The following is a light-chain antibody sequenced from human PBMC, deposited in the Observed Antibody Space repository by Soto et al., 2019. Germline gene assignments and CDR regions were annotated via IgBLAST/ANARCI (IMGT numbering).Light chain of an antibody. Sequence: QSVLTQPRSMSGSPGQSVTISCTGTSSDIGGYNYVSWYQQHPDKAPKVMIYDVTNRPSGVPDRFSGSKSGTTASLTISGLQAEDEADYYCCSYAGSYYVFGTGTKLTVL. CDR1: SSDIGGYNY. V-gene: IGLV2-11*01. CDR3: CSYAGSYYV. J-gene: IGLJ1*01. CDR2: DVT.